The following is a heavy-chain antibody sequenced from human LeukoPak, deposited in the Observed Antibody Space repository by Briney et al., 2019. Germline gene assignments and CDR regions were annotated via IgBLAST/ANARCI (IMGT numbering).Heavy chain of an antibody. D-gene: IGHD3-22*01. J-gene: IGHJ3*02. CDR2: IYYSGST. Sequence: TSETLSLTCTVSGGSISSYYWSWIRQPPGKGLEWIGYIYYSGSTNYNPSLKSRVTISVDTSKNQFSLKLSSVTAADTAVYYCARYGYYDSSGDAFDIRGQGTMVTVSS. CDR3: ARYGYYDSSGDAFDI. V-gene: IGHV4-59*01. CDR1: GGSISSYY.